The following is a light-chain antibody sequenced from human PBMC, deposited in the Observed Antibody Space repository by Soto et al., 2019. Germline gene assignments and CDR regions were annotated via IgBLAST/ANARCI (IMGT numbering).Light chain of an antibody. J-gene: IGKJ4*01. CDR1: QSISSY. Sequence: DIQMTQSPSSLSASVGDRVTITCRASQSISSYLNWYQHKPGKAPKLLIYAASSLQSWVRSRFSGSGSGTDFTLTISSLQPEDFATYYCHQSYSTPLFGGGTKVEIK. CDR3: HQSYSTPL. V-gene: IGKV1-39*01. CDR2: AAS.